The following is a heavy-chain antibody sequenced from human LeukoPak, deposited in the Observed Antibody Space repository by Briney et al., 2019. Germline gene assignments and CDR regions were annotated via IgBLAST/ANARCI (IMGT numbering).Heavy chain of an antibody. CDR3: ARAPWGESDAASGFYGMDV. J-gene: IGHJ6*02. CDR1: GGSISTYY. D-gene: IGHD3-22*01. CDR2: SHYSGST. Sequence: PSETLSLTCSVSGGSISTYYWTWIRQTPGKGLEWIGYSHYSGSTNYNPSLKSRVTISVDTSKNQFSLRLNSVTAADTAIYYCARAPWGESDAASGFYGMDVWGQGTTVTVSS. V-gene: IGHV4-59*01.